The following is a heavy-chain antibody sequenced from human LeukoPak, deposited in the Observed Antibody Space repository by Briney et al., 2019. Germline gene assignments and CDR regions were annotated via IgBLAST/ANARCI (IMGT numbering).Heavy chain of an antibody. D-gene: IGHD6-6*01. CDR1: GGSFSGYY. Sequence: SSETLSLTCAVYGGSFSGYYWSWIRQPPGKGLEWIGEINHSGSTNYNPSLKSRVTISVDTSKNQFSLKLSSVTAADTAVYYCARGSYSSSTYYYYYGMDVWGQGTTVTVSS. CDR2: INHSGST. CDR3: ARGSYSSSTYYYYYGMDV. V-gene: IGHV4-34*01. J-gene: IGHJ6*02.